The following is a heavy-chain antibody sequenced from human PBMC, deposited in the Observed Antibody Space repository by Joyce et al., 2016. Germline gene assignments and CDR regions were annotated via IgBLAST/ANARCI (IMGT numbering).Heavy chain of an antibody. D-gene: IGHD1-14*01. J-gene: IGHJ3*02. CDR1: GDSIRGDNYL. Sequence: QVQLQESGPGLVKPSQILSLTCTVSGDSIRGDNYLWSWIRHRPGKGLAWIGYIHYTGSAYYNPSFKTPRSISIDTSKNEFSLKLYSVTAADTAMYFCAREVNHRSDTDAFDIWGRGTMVTVSS. V-gene: IGHV4-30-4*01. CDR3: AREVNHRSDTDAFDI. CDR2: IHYTGSA.